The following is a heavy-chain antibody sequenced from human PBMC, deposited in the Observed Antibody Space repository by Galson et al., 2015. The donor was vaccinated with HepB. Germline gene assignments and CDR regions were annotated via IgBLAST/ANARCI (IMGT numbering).Heavy chain of an antibody. CDR3: AKDRAQGDGYIDFDY. V-gene: IGHV3-23*01. CDR2: ISGGGGST. Sequence: SLRLSCAASGFTFSSYVMSWVRQAPGKGLEWGSDISGGGGSTYYADSVKGRFTLSRDISKNTLYLQMNSLRAEDTAVYYCAKDRAQGDGYIDFDYWGQGTLVTVSS. CDR1: GFTFSSYV. D-gene: IGHD5-24*01. J-gene: IGHJ4*02.